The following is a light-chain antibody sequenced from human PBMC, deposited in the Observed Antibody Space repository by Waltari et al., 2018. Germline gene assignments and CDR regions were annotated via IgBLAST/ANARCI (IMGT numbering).Light chain of an antibody. CDR1: QSVSSY. V-gene: IGKV3-11*01. CDR3: QQRSNWLFT. Sequence: EIVLTQSPATLSLSPGQRPTLSCRASQSVSSYLAWYQQKPGQAPRLLIYDASNRATGIPARFSGRGSGTDFTLTISSLEPEDFAVYYCQQRSNWLFTFGPGTKVDIK. CDR2: DAS. J-gene: IGKJ3*01.